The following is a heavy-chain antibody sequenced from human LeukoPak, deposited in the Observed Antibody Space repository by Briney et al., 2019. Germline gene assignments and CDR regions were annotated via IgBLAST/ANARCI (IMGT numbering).Heavy chain of an antibody. CDR2: IYYSGST. CDR1: GGSISSYY. D-gene: IGHD6-13*01. Sequence: SETLSLTCTVSGGSISSYYWSWIRQPPGKGLEWIGYIYYSGSTNYNPSLKSRVTISVDTSKNQFSLKLSSVTAADTAVYYCARGNIPYSSSWLTFDYWGQGTLVTVSS. J-gene: IGHJ4*02. CDR3: ARGNIPYSSSWLTFDY. V-gene: IGHV4-59*01.